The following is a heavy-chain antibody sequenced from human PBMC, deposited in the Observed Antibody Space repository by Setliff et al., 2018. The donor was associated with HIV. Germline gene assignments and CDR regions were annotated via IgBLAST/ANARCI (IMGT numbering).Heavy chain of an antibody. CDR3: ARDGHYFDFWDGSYYYHGMDV. CDR2: IKYDGSEQ. D-gene: IGHD3-3*01. V-gene: IGHV3-7*01. Sequence: GESLKISCIGSGFTLSSHWMSWVRQAPGKGLEWVANIKYDGSEQHYVDSVKGRFTISRDNVNNSMYLEMNSLRAEDTALYYCARDGHYFDFWDGSYYYHGMDVWGQGTTVTVSS. J-gene: IGHJ6*02. CDR1: GFTLSSHW.